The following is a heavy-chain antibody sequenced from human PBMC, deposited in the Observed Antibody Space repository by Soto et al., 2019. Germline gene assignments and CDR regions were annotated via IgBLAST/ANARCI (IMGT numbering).Heavy chain of an antibody. CDR1: GYKFNSYW. V-gene: IGHV5-51*04. J-gene: IGHJ4*02. D-gene: IGHD3-9*01. Sequence: GESLKICCMTSGYKFNSYWVGWVRQMPGKGLEWLAIMYPGDSDTKYSPSFQGQVTISVDKPTSTAYLQLNSLKASDTAMYYCARSPDYDILSGYYHFDYWGPGTLVTVSS. CDR2: MYPGDSDT. CDR3: ARSPDYDILSGYYHFDY.